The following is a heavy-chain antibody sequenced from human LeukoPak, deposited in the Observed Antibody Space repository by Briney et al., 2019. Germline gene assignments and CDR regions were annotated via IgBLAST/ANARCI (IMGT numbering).Heavy chain of an antibody. D-gene: IGHD3-10*01. CDR3: ARGGDWVDY. J-gene: IGHJ4*02. V-gene: IGHV4-59*01. Sequence: SETLSLTCNVSGDSISNYYWSWIRQPPGKGLEWIGYMHHSGSTKYNPSLKSRVTISVDTPKNQFSLKLSSVTAADAAMYYYARGGDWVDYWSQGTLVTVSS. CDR1: GDSISNYY. CDR2: MHHSGST.